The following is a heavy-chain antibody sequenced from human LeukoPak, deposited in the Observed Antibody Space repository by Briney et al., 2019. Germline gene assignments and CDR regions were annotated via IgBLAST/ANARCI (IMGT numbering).Heavy chain of an antibody. Sequence: GGSLRLSCAASGFTLDDYGMSWVRHAPGKGVEWVCGMNWNGSSTCYADSVKGPFTISRDNAKNSLYLQMNSLRAEDTALYYCARSYYYDSSGYSRPFDYWGQGTLVTVSS. CDR3: ARSYYYDSSGYSRPFDY. CDR2: MNWNGSST. V-gene: IGHV3-20*04. CDR1: GFTLDDYG. D-gene: IGHD3-22*01. J-gene: IGHJ4*02.